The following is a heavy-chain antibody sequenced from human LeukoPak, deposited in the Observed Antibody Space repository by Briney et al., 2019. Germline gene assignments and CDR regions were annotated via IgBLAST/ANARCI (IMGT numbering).Heavy chain of an antibody. V-gene: IGHV3-66*01. CDR2: IYSGGST. CDR3: ARGYSGSYFLFDY. Sequence: GGSLRLSCAASGFTVSSNYMSWVRQAPGEGLGWVSVIYSGGSTYYADSVKGRFTISRDNSKNTLYRQMNSLRAEDTAVYYCARGYSGSYFLFDYWGQGTLVTVSS. CDR1: GFTVSSNY. D-gene: IGHD1-26*01. J-gene: IGHJ4*02.